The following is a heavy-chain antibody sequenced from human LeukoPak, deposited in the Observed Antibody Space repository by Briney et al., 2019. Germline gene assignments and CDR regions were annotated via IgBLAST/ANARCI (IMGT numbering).Heavy chain of an antibody. Sequence: PSETLSLTCTVSGGSISSYYWSWIRQPPGTGLEWIGYVYYSGSTNYNPSLKSRVTISVDTSKNQFSLKLSSVTAADTAVYYCARDRYGAFDIWGQGTMVTVSS. J-gene: IGHJ3*02. CDR2: VYYSGST. CDR3: ARDRYGAFDI. V-gene: IGHV4-59*01. CDR1: GGSISSYY. D-gene: IGHD1-1*01.